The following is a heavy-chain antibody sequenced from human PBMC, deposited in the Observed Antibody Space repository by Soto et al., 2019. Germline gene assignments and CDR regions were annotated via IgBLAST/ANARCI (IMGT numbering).Heavy chain of an antibody. Sequence: KNPGASVKVSCKASGYTFTSYGISWVRQAPGQGLEWMGWISAYNGNTNYAQKLQGRVTMTTDTSTSTAYMELRSLRSDDTAVYYCARVGYYDILTGYYYYYYYGMDVWGQGTTVTVSS. J-gene: IGHJ6*02. D-gene: IGHD3-9*01. CDR2: ISAYNGNT. V-gene: IGHV1-18*01. CDR3: ARVGYYDILTGYYYYYYYGMDV. CDR1: GYTFTSYG.